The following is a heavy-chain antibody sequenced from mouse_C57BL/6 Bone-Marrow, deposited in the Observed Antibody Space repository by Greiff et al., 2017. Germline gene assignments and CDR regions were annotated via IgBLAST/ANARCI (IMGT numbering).Heavy chain of an antibody. CDR2: IDPENGDT. CDR3: TTGTPFAY. V-gene: IGHV14-4*01. J-gene: IGHJ3*01. CDR1: GFNIKDDY. Sequence: QSGAELVRPGASVKLSCTASGFNIKDDYMHWVKQRPEQGLEWIGWIDPENGDTEYASKFQGKATITADTSSNTAYLQLSSLTSEDTAVYYCTTGTPFAYWGQGTLVTVSA. D-gene: IGHD4-1*01.